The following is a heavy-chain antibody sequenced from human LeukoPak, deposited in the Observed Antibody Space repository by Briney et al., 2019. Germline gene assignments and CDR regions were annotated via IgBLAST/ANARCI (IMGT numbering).Heavy chain of an antibody. CDR3: ARRSPRHFEWALAY. Sequence: PGGSLRLSCAASGFTFSSYGMHWVRQAPGKGLEWVAFIRDDGSKKYYADSVKGRFTLSTGNSQNTLYLQMSSLRAEATAVYYCARRSPRHFEWALAYCGQGTLATVYS. V-gene: IGHV3-30*02. CDR1: GFTFSSYG. J-gene: IGHJ4*02. CDR2: IRDDGSKK. D-gene: IGHD3-9*01.